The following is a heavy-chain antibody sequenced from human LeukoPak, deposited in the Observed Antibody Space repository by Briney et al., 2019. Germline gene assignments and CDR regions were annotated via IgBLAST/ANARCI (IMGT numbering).Heavy chain of an antibody. CDR3: TKVPDTWLQADP. V-gene: IGHV4-39*01. CDR2: IYYSGST. D-gene: IGHD2-2*01. CDR1: GVSISKSSSY. Sequence: PSETLSLTCTVSGVSISKSSSYWGWIRQPPGKGLEWIGTIYYSGSTYYNPSLKSRVTISLATSKNQFSLKLSSVTAADTAVYFCTKVPDTWLQADPWGQGTLATVSS. J-gene: IGHJ5*02.